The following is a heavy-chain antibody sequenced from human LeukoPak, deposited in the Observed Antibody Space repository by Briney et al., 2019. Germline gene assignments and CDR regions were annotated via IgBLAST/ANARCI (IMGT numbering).Heavy chain of an antibody. J-gene: IGHJ4*02. Sequence: GGSLRLSCSASGFTFSSYTMSWVRQAPGKGLEWVSSLATDTTYMSYADSVKGRFTISRDNAKNSLYLQMNSLRAEDTAVYYCARVNPTSSGFYAYWGQGTLVTVSS. D-gene: IGHD3-22*01. V-gene: IGHV3-21*01. CDR3: ARVNPTSSGFYAY. CDR1: GFTFSSYT. CDR2: LATDTTYM.